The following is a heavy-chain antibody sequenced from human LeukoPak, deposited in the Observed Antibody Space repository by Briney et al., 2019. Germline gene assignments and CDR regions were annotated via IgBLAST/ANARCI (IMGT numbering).Heavy chain of an antibody. Sequence: SVKVSCKASGGTFSSYAISWVRQAPGQGIEWMGGIIPIFGTANYAQKFQGRVTITTDESTSTAYMELSSLRSEDTAVYYCARGRRSGSYYVWFDPWGQGTLVTVSS. CDR2: IIPIFGTA. D-gene: IGHD1-26*01. J-gene: IGHJ5*02. CDR3: ARGRRSGSYYVWFDP. V-gene: IGHV1-69*05. CDR1: GGTFSSYA.